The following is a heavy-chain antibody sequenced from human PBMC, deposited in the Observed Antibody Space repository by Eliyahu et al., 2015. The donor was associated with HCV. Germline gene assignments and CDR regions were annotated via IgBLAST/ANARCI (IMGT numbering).Heavy chain of an antibody. Sequence: QVQLQESGPGLVRPSETLSLTCTVSGGXXSSYYWSWXRQSADKGLEWIGRIYTSGSTNFNPSLKSRLTMSVDASKNQFSLELRSVTAADTAIYYCARDRAYSGGSLEVDYWGQGTLVTVSS. D-gene: IGHD6-19*01. CDR2: IYTSGST. CDR3: ARDRAYSGGSLEVDY. J-gene: IGHJ4*02. V-gene: IGHV4-4*07. CDR1: GGXXSSYY.